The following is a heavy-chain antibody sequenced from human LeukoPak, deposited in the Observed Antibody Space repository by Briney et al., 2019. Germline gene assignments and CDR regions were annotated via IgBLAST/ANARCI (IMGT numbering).Heavy chain of an antibody. CDR3: AGQLWYWYFDL. D-gene: IGHD5-18*01. CDR2: INHSGST. Sequence: PSETLSLTCAVYGGSFSGYYWSWIRQPPGKGLEWIGEINHSGSTNYNPSLKSRVTISVDTSKNQFSPKLSSVTAADTAVYYCAGQLWYWYFDLWGRGTLVTVSS. J-gene: IGHJ2*01. V-gene: IGHV4-34*01. CDR1: GGSFSGYY.